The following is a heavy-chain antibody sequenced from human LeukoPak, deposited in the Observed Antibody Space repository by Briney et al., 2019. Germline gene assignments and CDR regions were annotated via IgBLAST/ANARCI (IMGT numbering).Heavy chain of an antibody. CDR1: GFTFSSHW. CDR2: INSDGSSP. J-gene: IGHJ4*02. D-gene: IGHD2-15*01. Sequence: GGSLRLSCAASGFTFSSHWMHWVRQGPGKGLVWVSRINSDGSSPTYEDSVKGRFTISRDNAKKSLSLEMNSLRAEDTAVYYCARDHGSGSTDYFDSWGQGTLVTVSA. CDR3: ARDHGSGSTDYFDS. V-gene: IGHV3-74*01.